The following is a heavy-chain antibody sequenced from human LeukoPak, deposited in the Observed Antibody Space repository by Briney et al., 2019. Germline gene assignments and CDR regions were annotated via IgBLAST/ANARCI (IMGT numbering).Heavy chain of an antibody. D-gene: IGHD1-26*01. V-gene: IGHV3-30-3*01. CDR2: VSSDASNK. J-gene: IGHJ4*02. Sequence: GGSLRLSCAASGFTFSYFAMHWVRQALGKGLEWVAVVSSDASNKYYADSVKGRFTISRDFSKNTLYLQMDSLRPEDTAVYYCARGHGTYFDYWGQGTLVTVPS. CDR3: ARGHGTYFDY. CDR1: GFTFSYFA.